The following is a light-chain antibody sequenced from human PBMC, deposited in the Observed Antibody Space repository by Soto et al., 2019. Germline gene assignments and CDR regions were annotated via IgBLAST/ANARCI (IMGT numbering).Light chain of an antibody. CDR1: RSLVYSDGNAY. CDR2: KAS. V-gene: IGKV2-30*01. CDR3: MQGTHWPPT. Sequence: DVVMTQSPLSLPVTLGQPASISCRSSRSLVYSDGNAYLNWFQQRPGQSPRRLIYKASNRDSGVPDRFSGSGSGPDFTLQINRVEAEDVWVYYCMQGTHWPPTFGRGTRVEI. J-gene: IGKJ1*01.